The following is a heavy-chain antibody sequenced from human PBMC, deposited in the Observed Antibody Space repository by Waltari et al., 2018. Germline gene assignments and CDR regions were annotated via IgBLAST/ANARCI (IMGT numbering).Heavy chain of an antibody. J-gene: IGHJ4*02. V-gene: IGHV4-34*01. Sequence: QVQLQQWGAGLLKPSETLSLTCAVYGGSFSGYYWSWIRQPPGKGLEWIGEINHSGSTNYNPSLKSRVTISVDTSKNQFSLKLSSVTAADTAVYYCARGRSSGWLSTHLYYFDYWGQGTLVTVSS. D-gene: IGHD6-19*01. CDR1: GGSFSGYY. CDR3: ARGRSSGWLSTHLYYFDY. CDR2: INHSGST.